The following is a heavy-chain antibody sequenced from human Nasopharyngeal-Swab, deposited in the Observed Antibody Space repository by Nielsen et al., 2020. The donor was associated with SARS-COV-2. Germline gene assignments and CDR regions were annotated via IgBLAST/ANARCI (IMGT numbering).Heavy chain of an antibody. CDR1: GGSISSGGYS. Sequence: SETLSLTCAVSGGSISSGGYSWSWIRQPPGKGLEWIGYIYHSGSTYYNPSLKSRVTISVDRSKNQFSLKLSSVTAADTAVYYCGRAGITGTTRYDYWGQGTLVTVSS. CDR3: GRAGITGTTRYDY. D-gene: IGHD1-7*01. V-gene: IGHV4-30-2*01. CDR2: IYHSGST. J-gene: IGHJ4*02.